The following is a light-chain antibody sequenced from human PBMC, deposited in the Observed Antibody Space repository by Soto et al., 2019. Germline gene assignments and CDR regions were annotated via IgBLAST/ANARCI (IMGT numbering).Light chain of an antibody. CDR3: HQYDTSPGT. CDR1: QSISSW. J-gene: IGKJ2*01. CDR2: KAS. V-gene: IGKV1-5*03. Sequence: DIQMTQSPSTLSASVGDRVIITCRASQSISSWLAWYQQKPGKSPKLLIYKASNLESGVPSRFSGSGSGAEFTLAISSLQPDDFETYYCHQYDTSPGTFGQGTSVEIK.